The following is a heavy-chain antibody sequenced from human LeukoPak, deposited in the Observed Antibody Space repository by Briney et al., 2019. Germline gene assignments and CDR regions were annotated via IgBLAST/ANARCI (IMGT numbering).Heavy chain of an antibody. CDR3: ARHLLPVAVAGGYYYYGMDV. D-gene: IGHD6-19*01. CDR2: IYYSGST. Sequence: SETLSLTCTVSGGSISSYYWSWIRQPPGKGLEWIGYIYYSGSTNYNPSLKSRVTISVDTSKNQFSLKLSSVTAADTAVYYCARHLLPVAVAGGYYYYGMDVWGQGTTVTVSS. CDR1: GGSISSYY. J-gene: IGHJ6*02. V-gene: IGHV4-59*08.